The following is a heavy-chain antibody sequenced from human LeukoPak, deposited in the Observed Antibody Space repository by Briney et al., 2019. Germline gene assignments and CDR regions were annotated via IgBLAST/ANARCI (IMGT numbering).Heavy chain of an antibody. CDR3: ARCPPNWRIAAAGTFGYYYYMDV. V-gene: IGHV4-34*01. J-gene: IGHJ6*03. CDR1: GGSFSGYY. Sequence: PSETLSLTCAVYGGSFSGYYWSWIRQPPGKGLEWIGEINHSGSTNYNPSLKSRVTISVDTSKNQFSLKLSSVTAADTAVYYCARCPPNWRIAAAGTFGYYYYMDVWGKGTTVTVSS. CDR2: INHSGST. D-gene: IGHD6-13*01.